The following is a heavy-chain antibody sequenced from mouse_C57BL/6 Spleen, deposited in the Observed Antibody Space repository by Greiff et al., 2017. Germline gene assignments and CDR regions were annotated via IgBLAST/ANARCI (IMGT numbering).Heavy chain of an antibody. CDR3: ARAVTGYFDY. Sequence: VQLQQSGAELVRPGTSVKMSCKASGYTFTNYWIGWAKQRPGHGLEWIGDIYPGGGYTNYNETFKGKATLTADKSSSTAYMQFSSLTSEDSAIYYCARAVTGYFDYWGQGTTLTVAS. CDR1: GYTFTNYW. J-gene: IGHJ2*01. CDR2: IYPGGGYT. V-gene: IGHV1-63*01. D-gene: IGHD4-1*01.